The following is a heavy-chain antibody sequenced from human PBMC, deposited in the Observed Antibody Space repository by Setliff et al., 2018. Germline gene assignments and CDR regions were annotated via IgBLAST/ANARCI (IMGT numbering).Heavy chain of an antibody. CDR2: ISSTGSYK. V-gene: IGHV3-21*06. CDR3: GSLTDGQH. CDR1: GFTFNSYS. J-gene: IGHJ1*01. D-gene: IGHD3-9*01. Sequence: GGSLRLSCAASGFTFNSYSINWVRQAPGKGLEWVSSISSTGSYKPYADSVRGRFTISRDNAKNSLYLQMDSLKVEDTAVYYCGSLTDGQHWGQGALVTVSS.